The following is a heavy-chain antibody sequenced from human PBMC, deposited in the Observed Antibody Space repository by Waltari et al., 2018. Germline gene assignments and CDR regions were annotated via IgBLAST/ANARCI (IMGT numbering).Heavy chain of an antibody. CDR3: ARLGMAGSPRGAFDI. Sequence: QVQLQESGPGLVKPSETLSLTCAVSGYSISSGYYWGWIRPPPGKGLEWIGSIYHSGSTYYNPSLKSRVTISVDTSKNQFSLKLSSVTAADTAVYYCARLGMAGSPRGAFDIWGQGTMVTVSS. V-gene: IGHV4-38-2*01. J-gene: IGHJ3*02. CDR2: IYHSGST. CDR1: GYSISSGYY. D-gene: IGHD6-19*01.